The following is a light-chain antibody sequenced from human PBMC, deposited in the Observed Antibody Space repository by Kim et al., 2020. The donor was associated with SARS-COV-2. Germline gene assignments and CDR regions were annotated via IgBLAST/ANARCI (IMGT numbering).Light chain of an antibody. J-gene: IGKJ1*01. CDR3: QKYDRAPWT. CDR2: AAS. Sequence: ASVGDRVTITCRASQGISSSLAWYQQNPGKVPRLLIYAASALQAGVPSRFSGSGSGTDFTLTISSLQPEDVATYYCQKYDRAPWTFGQGTKVDIK. V-gene: IGKV1-27*01. CDR1: QGISSS.